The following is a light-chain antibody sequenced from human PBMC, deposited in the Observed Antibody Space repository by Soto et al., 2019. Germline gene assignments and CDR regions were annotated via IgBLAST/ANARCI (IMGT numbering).Light chain of an antibody. V-gene: IGKV3-20*01. Sequence: EIVLTQSPGTLSLSPGERATLSCRASQSVSSTYIAWYQQNPGQAPRLLIYGASNRATGIPDRFSASGSGTDFTLTISRLEPEDFAVYFCQQYGRSPPFTFGQGTKVEIK. CDR3: QQYGRSPPFT. CDR1: QSVSSTY. CDR2: GAS. J-gene: IGKJ2*01.